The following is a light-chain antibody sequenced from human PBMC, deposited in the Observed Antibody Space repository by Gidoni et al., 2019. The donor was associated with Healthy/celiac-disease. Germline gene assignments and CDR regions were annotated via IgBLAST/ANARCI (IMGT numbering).Light chain of an antibody. V-gene: IGKV1-39*01. CDR1: QSITSY. CDR2: AAS. CDR3: QQSYSTPRT. J-gene: IGKJ5*01. Sequence: IRLTKSPSSLSAPVGNRVTITCRASQSITSYLNWYQQKPGKAPKLLIYAASSLQSGVPSRFSGSGSGTDFTLTISSLQPEDFATYYCQQSYSTPRTFGQGTRLEIK.